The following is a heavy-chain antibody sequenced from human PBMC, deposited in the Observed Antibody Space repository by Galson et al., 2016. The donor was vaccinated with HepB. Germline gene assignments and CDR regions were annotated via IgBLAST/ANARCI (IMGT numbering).Heavy chain of an antibody. V-gene: IGHV3-23*01. CDR1: GFTFTNYA. Sequence: SLRLSCAASGFTFTNYAMSWVRQAPGKGLEWVSAISGSGGSTFYADSVKGRFTISRDNSKNTLFLQLNRLRAEDTAVYYCAKCIPPGDYSRASCFLSNGMDVLGQGTPVTVSS. D-gene: IGHD2-2*03. CDR2: ISGSGGST. CDR3: AKCIPPGDYSRASCFLSNGMDV. J-gene: IGHJ6*02.